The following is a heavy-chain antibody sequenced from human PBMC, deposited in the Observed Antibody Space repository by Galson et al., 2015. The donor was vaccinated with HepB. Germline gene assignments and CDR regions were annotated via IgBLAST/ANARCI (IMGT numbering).Heavy chain of an antibody. Sequence: SVKVSCKASGYTFTIYHIHWVRQAPGQGLEWMGIINPSGGSTNYAQKFQGRVTMTRDTSTSTVSMELSSLRSEDTAVYYCARDLLLADYVWGSYRYKTYYSYGMDVWGQGTTVTVSS. J-gene: IGHJ6*02. CDR2: INPSGGST. CDR1: GYTFTIYH. CDR3: ARDLLLADYVWGSYRYKTYYSYGMDV. V-gene: IGHV1-46*01. D-gene: IGHD3-16*02.